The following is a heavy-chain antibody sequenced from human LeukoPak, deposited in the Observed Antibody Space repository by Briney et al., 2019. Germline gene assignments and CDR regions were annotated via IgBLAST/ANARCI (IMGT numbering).Heavy chain of an antibody. J-gene: IGHJ6*04. Sequence: GGSLRLSCAASGFIVSSNYMSWVRQAPGKGLEWVSSIYIHGTTHYADSVKGRVTISRDKSTNTLYLEMNSLRAEDTAVYYCAKDDPAWVVVPAALPLDVWGKGTTVTISS. CDR3: AKDDPAWVVVPAALPLDV. V-gene: IGHV3-53*01. CDR2: IYIHGTT. CDR1: GFIVSSNY. D-gene: IGHD2-2*01.